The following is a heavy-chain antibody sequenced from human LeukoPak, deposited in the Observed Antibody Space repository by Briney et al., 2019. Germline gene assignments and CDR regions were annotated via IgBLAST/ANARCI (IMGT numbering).Heavy chain of an antibody. CDR3: ASSSAWYTPFDY. Sequence: PSETLSLTCTVSDTSISTYYWSWIRQPPGKGLEWIGSIHYSGTTNYNPSLKSRVTISVDASKYQFSLKLSSVTAADTAAFYCASSSAWYTPFDYWGQGTLVTVSS. D-gene: IGHD6-19*01. CDR1: DTSISTYY. CDR2: IHYSGTT. J-gene: IGHJ4*02. V-gene: IGHV4-59*01.